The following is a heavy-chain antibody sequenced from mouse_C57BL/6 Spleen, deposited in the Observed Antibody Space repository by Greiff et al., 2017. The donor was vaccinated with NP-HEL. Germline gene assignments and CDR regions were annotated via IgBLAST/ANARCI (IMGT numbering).Heavy chain of an antibody. CDR2: IDPSDSYT. D-gene: IGHD2-4*01. Sequence: QVQLQQPGAELVKPGASVKLSCKASAYTFTSYWMRWVKQRPGQGLEWIGEIDPSDSYTNYNQKFKGKATLTVDTSSSTAYMQLSSLTSEDSAVYYCARRGPYYDYDGGFDYWGQGTTLTVSS. V-gene: IGHV1-50*01. CDR1: AYTFTSYW. CDR3: ARRGPYYDYDGGFDY. J-gene: IGHJ2*01.